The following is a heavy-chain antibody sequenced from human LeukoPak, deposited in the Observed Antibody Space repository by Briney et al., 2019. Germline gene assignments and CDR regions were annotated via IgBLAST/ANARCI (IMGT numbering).Heavy chain of an antibody. V-gene: IGHV4-34*01. CDR2: INHSGST. CDR3: ARGPRITIFGVVISGWFDP. J-gene: IGHJ5*02. D-gene: IGHD3-3*01. CDR1: GGSFSGYY. Sequence: KPSETLSLTCAVYGGSFSGYYWSWIRQPPGKGLERIGEINHSGSTNYNPSLKSRVTISVDTSKNQFSLKLSSVTAADTAVYYCARGPRITIFGVVISGWFDPWGQGTLVTVSS.